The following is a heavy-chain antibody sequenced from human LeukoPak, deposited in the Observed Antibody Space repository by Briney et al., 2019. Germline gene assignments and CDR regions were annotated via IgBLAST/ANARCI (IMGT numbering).Heavy chain of an antibody. J-gene: IGHJ4*02. D-gene: IGHD4-17*01. V-gene: IGHV3-43D*03. CDR3: ATLQSLGGDYFSSFGLDSY. Sequence: GGSLRLSCAASGFTFDDYAMHWVRQAPGKGLEWVSLISWDGGSTYYADSVKGRFTISRDNAKNSLYLQMNSLRAEDTALYYCATLQSLGGDYFSSFGLDSYWGQGTLVTVSS. CDR2: ISWDGGST. CDR1: GFTFDDYA.